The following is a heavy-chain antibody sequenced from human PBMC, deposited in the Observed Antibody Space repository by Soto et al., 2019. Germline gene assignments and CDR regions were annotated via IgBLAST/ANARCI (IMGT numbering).Heavy chain of an antibody. D-gene: IGHD3-10*01. CDR3: ARGLVHYGSGGPGYGMDV. J-gene: IGHJ6*02. CDR2: VWNDGSNR. V-gene: IGHV3-33*01. CDR1: GFTFSSYG. Sequence: QVQLVESGGGVFQPGRSLRLSCAASGFTFSSYGMHWVRQVPGKGLEWVAVVWNDGSNRYYGDSLNGRSTNSRDNSKNTLDLQMNRLSVEETAVYYCARGLVHYGSGGPGYGMDVWGQGTTVTGSS.